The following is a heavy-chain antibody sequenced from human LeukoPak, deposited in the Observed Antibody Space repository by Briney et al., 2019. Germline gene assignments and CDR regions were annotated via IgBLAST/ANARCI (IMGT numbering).Heavy chain of an antibody. CDR1: GYTFTGYY. CDR3: ARYHGSGSYPFDY. Sequence: ASVKVSCKASGYTFTGYYMHWVRQAPGQGLEWMGRINPNSGGTNYAQKFQGRVTMTRDTSISTAYMELSRLRSDDTAVYYCARYHGSGSYPFDYWAREPWSPSPQ. V-gene: IGHV1-2*06. D-gene: IGHD3-10*01. CDR2: INPNSGGT. J-gene: IGHJ4*02.